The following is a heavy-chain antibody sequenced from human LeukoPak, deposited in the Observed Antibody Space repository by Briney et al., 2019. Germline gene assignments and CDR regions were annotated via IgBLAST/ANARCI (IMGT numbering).Heavy chain of an antibody. D-gene: IGHD3-16*01. CDR3: ARGGMITYDVALGY. V-gene: IGHV1-69*06. CDR2: IIPIFGTA. J-gene: IGHJ4*02. Sequence: ASVKVSCKASGGTFSSYAISWVRQAPGQGLEWMGGIIPIFGTANYAQKFQGRVAITADKSTSTAYMELSSLRSEDMAVYYCARGGMITYDVALGYWGQGTLVTVSS. CDR1: GGTFSSYA.